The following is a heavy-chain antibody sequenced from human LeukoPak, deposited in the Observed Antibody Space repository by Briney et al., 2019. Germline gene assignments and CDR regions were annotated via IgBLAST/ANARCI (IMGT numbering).Heavy chain of an antibody. CDR2: ITGSGGNT. V-gene: IGHV3-23*01. J-gene: IGHJ6*02. CDR1: GFIFSSYS. D-gene: IGHD6-13*01. CDR3: AKAASSSWPPYYYGMDV. Sequence: PGGSLRLSCAASGFIFSSYSMSWVRQAPGKGLEWVSVITGSGGNTYYADSVKGWFTISKDNSKNTVYLQMSSLRVDDTAVYYCAKAASSSWPPYYYGMDVWGQGTTVTVSS.